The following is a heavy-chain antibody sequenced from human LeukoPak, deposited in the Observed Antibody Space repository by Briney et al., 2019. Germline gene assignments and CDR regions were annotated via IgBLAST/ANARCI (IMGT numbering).Heavy chain of an antibody. J-gene: IGHJ4*02. Sequence: PGRSLRLSCAASGFAFSHYAMHWVRQAPGKGLEWVAVISYDGRHKYYADSVKGRFTISRDDSNSTLYLQMNTLRAGDTAVYYCGRGISAAGDYWGQGTLVTVST. CDR2: ISYDGRHK. D-gene: IGHD6-13*01. V-gene: IGHV3-30*01. CDR1: GFAFSHYA. CDR3: GRGISAAGDY.